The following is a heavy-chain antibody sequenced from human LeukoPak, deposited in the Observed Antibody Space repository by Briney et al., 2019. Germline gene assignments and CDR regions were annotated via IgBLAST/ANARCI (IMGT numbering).Heavy chain of an antibody. CDR3: ARVRLVGYDILTGYYSFDY. D-gene: IGHD3-9*01. J-gene: IGHJ4*02. CDR1: DGSISTYS. Sequence: PSETLSLTCTVSDGSISTYSWSWIRQPPGKGLEWIGYIYYSGNTNYNPSLKSRVTISVDTSKNQFSLKLSSVTAADTAVYYCARVRLVGYDILTGYYSFDYWGQGTLVTVSS. CDR2: IYYSGNT. V-gene: IGHV4-59*01.